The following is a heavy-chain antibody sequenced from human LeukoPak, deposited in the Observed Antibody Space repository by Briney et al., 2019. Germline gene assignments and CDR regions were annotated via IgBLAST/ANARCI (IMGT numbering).Heavy chain of an antibody. J-gene: IGHJ4*02. CDR3: VKDRWADYYGSGTYFDY. CDR2: ISSHGGST. V-gene: IGHV3-64D*06. Sequence: PGGSLRLSCLVSGFTFSRYTMHWVRQAPGKGLEYVSAISSHGGSTYYADSVKGRFTISRDNSTNTLYLRMSSQRAEDTAVYYCVKDRWADYYGSGTYFDYWGQGTLVTVSS. CDR1: GFTFSRYT. D-gene: IGHD3-10*01.